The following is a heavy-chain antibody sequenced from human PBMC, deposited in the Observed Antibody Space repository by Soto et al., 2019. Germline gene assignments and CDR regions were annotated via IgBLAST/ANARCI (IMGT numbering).Heavy chain of an antibody. CDR2: ISYDGILK. CDR3: AKDFKVSGGHYGSLNYYYGMDV. CDR1: GFTFSDFG. J-gene: IGHJ6*02. Sequence: SLRLSCAASGFTFSDFGMHCVRQSPGKGLEWVAIISYDGILKYYADSVKGRFTISRDTSKGAVYLQMNSLTPEDTAVYYCAKDFKVSGGHYGSLNYYYGMDVWGQGTTVTVYS. D-gene: IGHD3-10*01. V-gene: IGHV3-30*18.